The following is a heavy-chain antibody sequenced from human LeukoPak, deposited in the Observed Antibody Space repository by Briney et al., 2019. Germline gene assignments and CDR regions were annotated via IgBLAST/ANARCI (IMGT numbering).Heavy chain of an antibody. CDR2: IYHSGST. CDR3: ARGPLAGPFDY. J-gene: IGHJ4*02. CDR1: GGSISSSNW. Sequence: PSETLSLTCAVSGGSISSSNWWSWVRQPPGQGLEWIGEIYHSGSTNYNPSLKGRVTISVDKSKNQFSLKLSSVTAADTAVYYCARGPLAGPFDYWGQGTLVTVSS. D-gene: IGHD6-19*01. V-gene: IGHV4-4*02.